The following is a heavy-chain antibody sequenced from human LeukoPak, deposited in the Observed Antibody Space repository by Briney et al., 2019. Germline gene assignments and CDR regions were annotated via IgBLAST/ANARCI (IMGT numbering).Heavy chain of an antibody. Sequence: GGSLRLSCAASGFTFSSYAMHWVRQAPGKRLEWVAVISYDGSNKYYADSVKGRFTISRDNSKNTLYLQMNSLRAEDTAVYYCAKVPHSWGLFDSWGQGTLVTVSS. D-gene: IGHD3-16*01. V-gene: IGHV3-30-3*01. J-gene: IGHJ4*02. CDR1: GFTFSSYA. CDR3: AKVPHSWGLFDS. CDR2: ISYDGSNK.